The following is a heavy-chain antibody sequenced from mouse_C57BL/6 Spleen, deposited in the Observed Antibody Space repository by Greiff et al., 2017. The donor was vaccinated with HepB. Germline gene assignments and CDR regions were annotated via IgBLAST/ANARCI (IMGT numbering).Heavy chain of an antibody. J-gene: IGHJ2*01. V-gene: IGHV5-17*01. CDR3: ARLSFDY. CDR1: GFTFNDYG. CDR2: ISSGSSTI. Sequence: EVQGVESGGGLVKPGGSLKLSCAASGFTFNDYGMHWVRQAPEKGLEWVAYISSGSSTIYYADTVKGRFTISRDNAKNTLFLQMTSLRSEDTAMYYCARLSFDYWGQGTTLTVSS.